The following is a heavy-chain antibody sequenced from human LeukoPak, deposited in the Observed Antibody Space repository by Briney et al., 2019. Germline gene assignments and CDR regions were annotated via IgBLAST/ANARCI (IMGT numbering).Heavy chain of an antibody. CDR3: ARHIQYCSSTSCYGDWFDL. CDR2: IDPSDSYT. Sequence: GEALKISCKGSGCGFTSYWISWVRRMPGKGLEWMGRIDPSDSYTNYSPSFQGHVTISADKSISTAHLQWSSLKASDTAMYYCARHIQYCSSTSCYGDWFDLWGQGTLVTVSS. D-gene: IGHD2-2*01. V-gene: IGHV5-10-1*01. J-gene: IGHJ5*02. CDR1: GCGFTSYW.